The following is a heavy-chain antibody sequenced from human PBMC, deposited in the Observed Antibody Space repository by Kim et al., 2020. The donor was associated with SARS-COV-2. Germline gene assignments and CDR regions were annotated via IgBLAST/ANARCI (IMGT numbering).Heavy chain of an antibody. D-gene: IGHD3-22*01. CDR1: GFTFTSYA. J-gene: IGHJ4*02. CDR2: ISVTGSRT. Sequence: GGSLRLSCAASGFTFTSYAMNWVRQAPGKGLEWVSGISVTGSRTYYVDSVKGRFTISRDNSKTTLYLQMDTLRAEDTAVYYCTRRYSDTVYYFDYWGQGTLVTVSS. V-gene: IGHV3-23*01. CDR3: TRRYSDTVYYFDY.